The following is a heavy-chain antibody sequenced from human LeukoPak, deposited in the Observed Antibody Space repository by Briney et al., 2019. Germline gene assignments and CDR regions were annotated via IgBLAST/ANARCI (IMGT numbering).Heavy chain of an antibody. V-gene: IGHV3-7*01. CDR2: IKQDGSEK. Sequence: PGGSLRLSCAASGFTFSGYWMSWVRQAPGKGLEWVANIKQDGSEKYYVDSVKGRFTISRDNAKNSLYLQMNSLRAEDTAVYYCARMGTKYQLLWAYYFDYWGQGTLVTVSS. CDR1: GFTFSGYW. J-gene: IGHJ4*02. CDR3: ARMGTKYQLLWAYYFDY. D-gene: IGHD2-2*01.